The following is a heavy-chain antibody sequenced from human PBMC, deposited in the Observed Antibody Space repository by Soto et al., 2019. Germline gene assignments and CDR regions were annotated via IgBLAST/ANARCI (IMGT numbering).Heavy chain of an antibody. CDR1: GFTFSSYA. Sequence: EVQLLESGGGLVQPGGSLRLSCAASGFTFSSYAMSWVRRAPGKGLEWVSAISGSGGSTYYADSVKGRFTISRDNSKNTLYLQMNSLRAEDTAVYYCAKDRGFDDYGGIGDYWGQGTLVTVSS. D-gene: IGHD4-17*01. J-gene: IGHJ4*02. V-gene: IGHV3-23*01. CDR3: AKDRGFDDYGGIGDY. CDR2: ISGSGGST.